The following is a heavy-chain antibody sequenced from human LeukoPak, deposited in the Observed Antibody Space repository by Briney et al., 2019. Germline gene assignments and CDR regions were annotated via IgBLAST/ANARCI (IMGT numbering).Heavy chain of an antibody. Sequence: QPGGSLRLSCAASGFTFSSYAMSWVRQAPGKGLEWVSAISGSGGSTYYADSVKGRFTISRDNSKNTLYLQMNSLRAEDTAVYYCAKGAPRGVPPPNNWFDPWGQGTLVTVSS. CDR3: AKGAPRGVPPPNNWFDP. CDR1: GFTFSSYA. J-gene: IGHJ5*02. V-gene: IGHV3-23*01. D-gene: IGHD3-10*01. CDR2: ISGSGGST.